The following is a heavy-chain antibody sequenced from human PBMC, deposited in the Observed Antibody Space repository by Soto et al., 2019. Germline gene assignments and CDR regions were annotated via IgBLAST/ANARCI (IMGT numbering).Heavy chain of an antibody. CDR2: ISGSGGTT. J-gene: IGHJ4*02. CDR1: GFTFSSYA. CDR3: EKFSRSSYYDSSGYH. V-gene: IGHV3-23*01. Sequence: WGSLRLSCAASGFTFSSYAMSWVRQAPGKGLEWVSAISGSGGTTYYADSVKGRFTISRDNSKNTLYLQMNSLRAEDTAVYYCEKFSRSSYYDSSGYHWGQGTLVTVSS. D-gene: IGHD3-22*01.